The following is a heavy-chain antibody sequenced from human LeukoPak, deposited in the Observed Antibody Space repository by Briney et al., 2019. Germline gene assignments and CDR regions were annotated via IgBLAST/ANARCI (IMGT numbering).Heavy chain of an antibody. Sequence: PGGSLRLSCAASGFAFRSYGMHWVRQAPGKGLEWVAFIRYDGLDKYYGDSVKGRFSISRDNSKSTLSLQMNSLRAEDTAVYYCARSYSSSWYEYFQECGQGTLVTVSS. V-gene: IGHV3-30*02. J-gene: IGHJ1*01. CDR2: IRYDGLDK. CDR1: GFAFRSYG. D-gene: IGHD6-13*01. CDR3: ARSYSSSWYEYFQE.